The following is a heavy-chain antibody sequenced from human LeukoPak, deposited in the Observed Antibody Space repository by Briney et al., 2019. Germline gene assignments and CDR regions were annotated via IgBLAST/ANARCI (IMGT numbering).Heavy chain of an antibody. CDR2: ISGSGGRT. V-gene: IGHV3-23*01. Sequence: PGGSLRLSCAASGFTFSSYGMSWVRQAPGKGLEWVSAISGSGGRTYYADSVKGRVTISRDNSKNTLYLQMNSLRAEDTAVYYCAKDKDSSGWYVIHYYYYMDVWGKGTTVTISS. CDR1: GFTFSSYG. J-gene: IGHJ6*03. D-gene: IGHD6-19*01. CDR3: AKDKDSSGWYVIHYYYYMDV.